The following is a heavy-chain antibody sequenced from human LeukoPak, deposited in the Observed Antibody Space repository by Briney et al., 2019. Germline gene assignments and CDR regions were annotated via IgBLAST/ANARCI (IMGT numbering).Heavy chain of an antibody. D-gene: IGHD6-13*01. CDR3: ATYSSSRYYYYGMDV. Sequence: ASVKVSCKVSGYTLTELSMHWVRQAPGKGLEWMGGFDPEDGETIYAQKFQGRVTMTEDTSTDTAHMELSSLRSEDTAVYYCATYSSSRYYYYGMDVWGQGTTVTVSS. V-gene: IGHV1-24*01. CDR2: FDPEDGET. CDR1: GYTLTELS. J-gene: IGHJ6*02.